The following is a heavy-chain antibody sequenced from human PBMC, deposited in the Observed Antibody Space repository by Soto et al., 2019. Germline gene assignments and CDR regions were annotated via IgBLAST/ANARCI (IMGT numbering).Heavy chain of an antibody. Sequence: GGSLRLSCAASGFTVSSNYMSWVRQAPGKGLEWVSVIYSGGSTYYADSVKGRFTISRDNSKNTLYLQMNSLRAEDTAVYYCAREGCSSTSCYYRAYGMDVWGQGTTGTVS. CDR3: AREGCSSTSCYYRAYGMDV. CDR1: GFTVSSNY. CDR2: IYSGGST. V-gene: IGHV3-53*01. J-gene: IGHJ6*02. D-gene: IGHD2-2*01.